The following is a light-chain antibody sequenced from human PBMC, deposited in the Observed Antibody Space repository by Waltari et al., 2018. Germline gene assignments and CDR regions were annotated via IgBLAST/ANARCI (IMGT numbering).Light chain of an antibody. CDR3: AAWDDSLRGWV. CDR1: SSNIGSNH. J-gene: IGLJ3*02. V-gene: IGLV1-47*01. CDR2: RND. Sequence: QSVLTQPPSASATPGQRVPISCSGCSSNIGSNHVPWYQQGPGTAPKLLIYRNDQWPSGVPDRFSGSKTGTSASLAISGLRSEDEADYYCAAWDDSLRGWVFGGGTKLTVL.